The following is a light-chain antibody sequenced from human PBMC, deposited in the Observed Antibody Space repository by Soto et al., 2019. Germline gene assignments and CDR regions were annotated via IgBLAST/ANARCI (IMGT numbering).Light chain of an antibody. CDR3: QQYNNWPPIT. Sequence: EIVVTQSPATLSVSPGERATLSCRASQSVSSNLAWYQQKPGQAPRLLIYAASTRATGISARFSGSGSGTEFTLTISSLQSEDFAVYYCQQYNNWPPITFGGGTKVEIK. CDR2: AAS. CDR1: QSVSSN. V-gene: IGKV3-15*01. J-gene: IGKJ4*01.